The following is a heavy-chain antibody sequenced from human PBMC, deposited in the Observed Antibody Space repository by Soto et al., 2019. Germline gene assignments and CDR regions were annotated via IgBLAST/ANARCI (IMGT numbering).Heavy chain of an antibody. Sequence: EVQLVESGGGLVQPGGSLRLSCAASGFTFSSYSMNWVRQAPGKGLEWVSYISSSSSTIYYADSVKGRFTISRDNAKNSLYLQMNSLRDEDTAVYYCARVHEAYCGGDCYSAYYYGMDVWGQGTTVTVSS. D-gene: IGHD2-21*02. CDR3: ARVHEAYCGGDCYSAYYYGMDV. CDR1: GFTFSSYS. J-gene: IGHJ6*02. V-gene: IGHV3-48*02. CDR2: ISSSSSTI.